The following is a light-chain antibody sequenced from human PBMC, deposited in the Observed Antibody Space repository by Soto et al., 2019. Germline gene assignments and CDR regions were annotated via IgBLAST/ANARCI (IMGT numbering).Light chain of an antibody. V-gene: IGKV3-15*01. J-gene: IGKJ1*01. CDR1: QSVSSN. CDR2: GAS. Sequence: EIVMTQSPATLSVSPGERATLSCRASQSVSSNLAWYQQKPGQAPMLLIYGASTRATGIPARFSGSGSWTDFTLTISSLQSEDFAVYYCQQYNNWPGTFGQGTKVEIK. CDR3: QQYNNWPGT.